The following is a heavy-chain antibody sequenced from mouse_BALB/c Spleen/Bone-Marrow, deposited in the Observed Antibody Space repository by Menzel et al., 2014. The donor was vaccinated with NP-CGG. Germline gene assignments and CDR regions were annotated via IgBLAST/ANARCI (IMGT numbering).Heavy chain of an antibody. CDR3: ASLLTFYAMDY. CDR2: IRNKANGYTT. Sequence: EVKLMESGGGLVQPGGSLRLSCATSGFTFTDYFMTWVRQPPGKALEWLGFIRNKANGYTTDYSASVKGRFTISRDNPQSILYLQMNTLKAEDSATYYCASLLTFYAMDYWGQGTSVTVSS. J-gene: IGHJ4*01. V-gene: IGHV7-3*02. D-gene: IGHD4-1*01. CDR1: GFTFTDYF.